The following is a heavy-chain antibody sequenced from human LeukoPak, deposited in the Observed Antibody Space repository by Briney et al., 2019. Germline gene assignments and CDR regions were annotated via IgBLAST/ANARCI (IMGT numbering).Heavy chain of an antibody. CDR3: ANVVPAAISLYYYGMDV. V-gene: IGHV3-23*01. D-gene: IGHD2-2*01. CDR2: ICGSGGST. CDR1: GFTFSSYA. Sequence: GGSLRLSCAASGFTFSSYAMSWVRQAPGRGLEWVSAICGSGGSTYYADSVKGRFTISRDNSKNTLYLQMNSLRAEDTAVYYCANVVPAAISLYYYGMDVWGQGTTVTVSS. J-gene: IGHJ6*02.